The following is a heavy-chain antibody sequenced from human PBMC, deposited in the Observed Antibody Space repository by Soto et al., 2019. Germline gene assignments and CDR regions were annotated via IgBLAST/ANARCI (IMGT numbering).Heavy chain of an antibody. CDR3: ATLGTYYYGLDV. CDR1: GYTFSSYA. CDR2: ISAGNGHT. J-gene: IGHJ6*02. Sequence: QVQLVQSGAEVKKPGASVKVSCKASGYTFSSYAMHWVRQAPGQRLEWMGWISAGNGHTTYSKNFQGRVTMTRDSSASTVYMELSSLRSEDTAVYYCATLGTYYYGLDVWGQGTTVTVSS. V-gene: IGHV1-3*01.